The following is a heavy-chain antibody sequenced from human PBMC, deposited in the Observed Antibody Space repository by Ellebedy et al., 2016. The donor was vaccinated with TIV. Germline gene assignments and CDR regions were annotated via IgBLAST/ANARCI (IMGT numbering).Heavy chain of an antibody. V-gene: IGHV3-23*01. CDR1: GFTFSIYA. Sequence: GESLKISCAASGFTFSIYAMSWVRQAPGKGLEWVSLISGSGDSTYYADSVKGRFTISRDNSKNTLYVQMNSLRAEDTAVYYCARVRVAARSGYFDLWGRGTLVTVSS. CDR3: ARVRVAARSGYFDL. J-gene: IGHJ2*01. D-gene: IGHD6-6*01. CDR2: ISGSGDST.